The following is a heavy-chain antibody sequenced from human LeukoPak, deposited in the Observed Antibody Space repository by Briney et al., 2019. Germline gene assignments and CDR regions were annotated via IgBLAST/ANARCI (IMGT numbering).Heavy chain of an antibody. CDR2: IHHSRNT. J-gene: IGHJ4*02. CDR1: GSSISSDYY. Sequence: SETLSLTCAVSGSSISSDYYWGWVRQPPGKGLEWIGNIHHSRNTYYNPSLKSRVTISVGTSKNQFSLKLSSVTAADTAVYHCARAGYGYGNYFAYWGQGTLVTVSS. V-gene: IGHV4-38-2*01. CDR3: ARAGYGYGNYFAY. D-gene: IGHD5-18*01.